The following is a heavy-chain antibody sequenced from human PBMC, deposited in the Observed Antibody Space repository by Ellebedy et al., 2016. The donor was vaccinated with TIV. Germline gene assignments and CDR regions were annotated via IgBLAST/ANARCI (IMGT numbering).Heavy chain of an antibody. V-gene: IGHV3-30*02. CDR1: GFTFSTYG. Sequence: GESLKISCAASGFTFSTYGMHWVRQAPGEGLQWVAFIRYGGTDKYYADSVKGRFTFSRDNAKNSLYLQMNSLRAEDTAVYYCARDLDYYYGMDVWGQGTTVTVSS. CDR2: IRYGGTDK. CDR3: ARDLDYYYGMDV. J-gene: IGHJ6*02.